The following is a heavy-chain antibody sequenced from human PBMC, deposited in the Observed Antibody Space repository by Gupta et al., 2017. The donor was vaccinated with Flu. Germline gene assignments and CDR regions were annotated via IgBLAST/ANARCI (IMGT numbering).Heavy chain of an antibody. V-gene: IGHV5-51*03. CDR1: GYEFARYW. CDR3: ASLWSSVWGGPDF. CDR2: IYGANYRT. D-gene: IGHD3-16*01. Sequence: EVQLVQSGAAVKKPGDSLKIPRTGSGYEFARYWIAWVRQPPGGGLEWAGVIYGANYRTSCGPAFQGSVNISIDKSRTTTNLQADSRRDWDTGMYLCASLWSSVWGGPDFWGQGTLVTVSS. J-gene: IGHJ4*02.